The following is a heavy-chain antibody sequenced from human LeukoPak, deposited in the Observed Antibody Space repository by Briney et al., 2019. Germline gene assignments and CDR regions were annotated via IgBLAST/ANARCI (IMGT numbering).Heavy chain of an antibody. D-gene: IGHD2-15*01. Sequence: PSETLSLTCTVSGGSISSGSYYWSWIRQPAGKGLEWIGRIYTSGSTNYNPSLKSRVTISVDTSKNRFSLKLSSVTAADTAMYYCARRTVVAGRDGYWGQGTLVTVSS. CDR1: GGSISSGSYY. CDR2: IYTSGST. CDR3: ARRTVVAGRDGY. V-gene: IGHV4-61*02. J-gene: IGHJ4*02.